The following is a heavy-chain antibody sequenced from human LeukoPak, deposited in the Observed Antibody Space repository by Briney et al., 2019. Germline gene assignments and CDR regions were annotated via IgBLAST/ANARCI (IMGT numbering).Heavy chain of an antibody. CDR1: GGPFRSYA. V-gene: IGHV1-69*06. J-gene: IGHJ5*02. D-gene: IGHD3-10*01. Sequence: GASVKVSCKASGGPFRSYASSWVRQAPGQGLGWMGGIIPIFGTANYAQKFQGRVTITADKSTSTAYRELSGREWEDTSVYYCARVSISDYGSESYYNRSNWFDPWGQGTLVTVSS. CDR3: ARVSISDYGSESYYNRSNWFDP. CDR2: IIPIFGTA.